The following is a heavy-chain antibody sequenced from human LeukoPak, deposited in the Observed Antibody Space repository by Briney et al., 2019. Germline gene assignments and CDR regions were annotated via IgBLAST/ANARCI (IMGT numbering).Heavy chain of an antibody. CDR2: IYPGDSDS. V-gene: IGHV5-51*01. CDR3: ARGDYYASSGFDS. D-gene: IGHD3-22*01. J-gene: IGHJ4*02. CDR1: GYSFTSYW. Sequence: GESLKISCEGSGYSFTSYWTGWVRQMPGKGLEWMGIIYPGDSDSRYNPSFQGQVTFSADKSITTAYLQWSSLKASDTAMYYCARGDYYASSGFDSWGQGTLVTVSS.